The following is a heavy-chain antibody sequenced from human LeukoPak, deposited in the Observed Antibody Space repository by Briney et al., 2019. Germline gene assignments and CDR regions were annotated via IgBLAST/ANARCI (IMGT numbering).Heavy chain of an antibody. D-gene: IGHD3-22*01. Sequence: ASVKLSCTASGSSFTAYYMHWVRLAPGQGLEWMGWINPNSGGTNYAQRFQGRVTMTRDTSINTGYMELSSLRSDDTAEYYCATSHASNYADFWGQGTLVTVSS. CDR3: ATSHASNYADF. CDR1: GSSFTAYY. CDR2: INPNSGGT. J-gene: IGHJ4*02. V-gene: IGHV1-2*02.